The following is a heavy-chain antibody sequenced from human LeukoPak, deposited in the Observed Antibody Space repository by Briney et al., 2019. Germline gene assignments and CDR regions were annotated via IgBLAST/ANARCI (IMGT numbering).Heavy chain of an antibody. V-gene: IGHV3-48*04. CDR3: ARHYSSIVGATLDY. CDR2: ISSSGSTI. D-gene: IGHD1-26*01. CDR1: GFTFSSYS. Sequence: PGGSLRLSCAASGFTFSSYSMNWVRQAPGKGLEWVSYISSSGSTIYYADSVKGRFTISRDNAKNSLYLQMNSLRAEDTAVYYCARHYSSIVGATLDYWGQGTLVTVSS. J-gene: IGHJ4*02.